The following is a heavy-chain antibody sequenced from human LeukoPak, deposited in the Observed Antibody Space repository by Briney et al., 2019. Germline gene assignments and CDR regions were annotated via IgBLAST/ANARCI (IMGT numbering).Heavy chain of an antibody. D-gene: IGHD5-18*01. CDR2: ISGSGGST. CDR1: GFTFSSYA. Sequence: GGSLRRSCAASGFTFSSYAMSWVRRAPGKGLEWVSAISGSGGSTYYADSVKGRFTIYRDNSKNTLYLQMNSLRAEDTAVYYCAKLGYSHPKGSFDYWGQGTLVTVSS. V-gene: IGHV3-23*01. J-gene: IGHJ4*02. CDR3: AKLGYSHPKGSFDY.